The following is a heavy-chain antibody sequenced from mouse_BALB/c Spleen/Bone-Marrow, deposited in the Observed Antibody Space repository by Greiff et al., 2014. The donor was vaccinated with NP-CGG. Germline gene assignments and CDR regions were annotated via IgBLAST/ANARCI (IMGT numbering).Heavy chain of an antibody. J-gene: IGHJ2*01. CDR2: IYPSDSYT. CDR1: GYTFTSYW. V-gene: IGHV1-69*02. Sequence: QVQLKESGAELVRPGASVKLSCKASGYTFTSYWINWVKQRPGQGPEWIGNIYPSDSYTNYNQKFKDKATLTVDKSSSTAYMQLSSPTSEDSAVYYCTRSGGYYFDYWGQGTTLTVSS. CDR3: TRSGGYYFDY.